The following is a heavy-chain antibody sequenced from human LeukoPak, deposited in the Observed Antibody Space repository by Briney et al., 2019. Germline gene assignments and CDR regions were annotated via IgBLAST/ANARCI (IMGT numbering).Heavy chain of an antibody. J-gene: IGHJ4*02. CDR1: GYTFTSYG. V-gene: IGHV1-18*01. CDR2: ISAYNGNT. CDR3: ARETYGDYDFDY. Sequence: ASVKVSCKASGYTFTSYGISWVRQAPGQGLEWMGWISAYNGNTNYAQKLQGRVTMTPDTSTSTAYMELRSLRSDDTAVYYCARETYGDYDFDYWGQGTLVTVSS. D-gene: IGHD4-17*01.